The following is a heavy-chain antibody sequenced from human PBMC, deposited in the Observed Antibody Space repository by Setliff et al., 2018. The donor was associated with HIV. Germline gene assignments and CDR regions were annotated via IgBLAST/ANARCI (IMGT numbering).Heavy chain of an antibody. CDR2: IDQHGSER. CDR1: EFTNFW. J-gene: IGHJ4*02. D-gene: IGHD3-16*01. CDR3: TRDLDYGDD. V-gene: IGHV3-7*01. Sequence: GGSLRLSCSASEFTNFWMAWVRQAPGKGLEWVANIDQHGSERYYTDSVRGRFTISRDNAKNSLYLQMNSLRGEDTALYYCTRDLDYGDDWGQGTLVTVSS.